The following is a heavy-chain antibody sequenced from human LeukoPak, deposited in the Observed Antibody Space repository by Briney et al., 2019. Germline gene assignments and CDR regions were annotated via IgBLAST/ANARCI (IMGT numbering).Heavy chain of an antibody. CDR1: GYTFTGYY. D-gene: IGHD3-16*02. J-gene: IGHJ6*03. CDR3: ARGQIMITFGGVIAPNYMDV. Sequence: GASVKVSCKASGYTFTGYYMHWVRQAPGQGLEWMGWINPNSGGTNYAQKFQGRVTMTRDTSISTAYMELSRLRSDDTAVYYCARGQIMITFGGVIAPNYMDVWGKGTTVTVSS. CDR2: INPNSGGT. V-gene: IGHV1-2*02.